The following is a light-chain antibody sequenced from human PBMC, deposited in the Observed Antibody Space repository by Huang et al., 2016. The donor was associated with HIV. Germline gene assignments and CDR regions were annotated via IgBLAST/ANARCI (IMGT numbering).Light chain of an antibody. V-gene: IGKV3-20*01. CDR1: QSVYGDY. Sequence: EVVLTQSPGTLSLSPGERGTLSCRASQSVYGDYLAWYQQKPGQATRLLIYGASSRATGIPDRFSDSGSGTDFTLTISRLEPEDFAVYYCQQYGSSPTFGQGTKVEIK. J-gene: IGKJ1*01. CDR3: QQYGSSPT. CDR2: GAS.